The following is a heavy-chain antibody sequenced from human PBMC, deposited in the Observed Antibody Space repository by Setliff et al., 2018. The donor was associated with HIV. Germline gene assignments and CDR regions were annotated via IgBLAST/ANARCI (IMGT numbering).Heavy chain of an antibody. J-gene: IGHJ4*02. V-gene: IGHV3-30*02. CDR2: IRYDGNDK. CDR3: ATQGVAVSVPGFFDH. Sequence: LRLSCEASAFIFTTYGMHWVRQAPGKGLEWIAFIRYDGNDKYYADSVKGRFTISRDNSKNTLYLEMTSLLSEDTAVYYCATQGVAVSVPGFFDHWGQGTLVTVSS. CDR1: AFIFTTYG. D-gene: IGHD6-19*01.